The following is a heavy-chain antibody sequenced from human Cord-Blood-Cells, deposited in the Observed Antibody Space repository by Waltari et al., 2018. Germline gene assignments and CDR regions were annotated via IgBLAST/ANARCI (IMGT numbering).Heavy chain of an antibody. CDR1: GFTFSSYW. D-gene: IGHD1-26*01. CDR2: INSDGSST. J-gene: IGHJ4*02. V-gene: IGHV3-74*01. Sequence: EVQLVESGGGLVQPGGSLRLSCAASGFTFSSYWMHWVRQAPGKGLVWVSRINSDGSSTSYADSVKGRFTISRDNAKNTLYPQMNSLRAEDTAVYYCARDRTSGSYPYYFDYWGQGTLVTVSS. CDR3: ARDRTSGSYPYYFDY.